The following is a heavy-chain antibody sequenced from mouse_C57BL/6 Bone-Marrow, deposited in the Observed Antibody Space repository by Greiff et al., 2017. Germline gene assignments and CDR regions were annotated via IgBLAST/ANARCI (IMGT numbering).Heavy chain of an antibody. Sequence: VKLMASGPGLVAPSQSLSITCTVSGFSLTSYAISWVRQPPGKGLEWLGVIWTGGGTNYNSALKSRLSISKDNSKSQVFLKMNSLQTDDTARYXCAKMPITTVPWFAYWGQGTLVTVSA. CDR1: GFSLTSYA. CDR2: IWTGGGT. V-gene: IGHV2-9-1*01. D-gene: IGHD1-1*01. CDR3: AKMPITTVPWFAY. J-gene: IGHJ3*01.